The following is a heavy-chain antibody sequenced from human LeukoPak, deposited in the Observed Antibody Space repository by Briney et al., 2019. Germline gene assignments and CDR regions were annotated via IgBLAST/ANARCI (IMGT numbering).Heavy chain of an antibody. J-gene: IGHJ4*02. CDR2: IYYSGST. CDR3: ASGGRYYYDSSGYWHPFDY. CDR1: GGSISSGGYS. Sequence: SETLSLTCAVSGGSISSGGYSWSWIRQPPGKGLEWIGYIYYSGSTNYNPSLKSRVTISVDTSKNQFSLKLSSVTAADTAVYYCASGGRYYYDSSGYWHPFDYWGQGTLVTVSS. V-gene: IGHV4-61*08. D-gene: IGHD3-22*01.